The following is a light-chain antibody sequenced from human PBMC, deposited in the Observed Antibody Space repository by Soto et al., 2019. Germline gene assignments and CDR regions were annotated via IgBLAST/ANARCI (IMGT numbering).Light chain of an antibody. CDR2: DVI. Sequence: ALTQAASGSRFPGQSSSISSTRTSSDIGAYNYVSWYQQHPGEAPKLMIYDVINRPSGVSNRFSGSKSGNTASLTISGLQAEDEADYYCSSYTTSSSYVFGAGTKVTVL. CDR3: SSYTTSSSYV. V-gene: IGLV2-14*01. CDR1: SSDIGAYNY. J-gene: IGLJ1*01.